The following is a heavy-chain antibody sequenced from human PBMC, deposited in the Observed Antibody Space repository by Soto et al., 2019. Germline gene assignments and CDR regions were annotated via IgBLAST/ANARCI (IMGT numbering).Heavy chain of an antibody. CDR3: ARGNYYYYLDV. J-gene: IGHJ6*03. CDR1: GITLGSNS. V-gene: IGHV3-48*01. CDR2: ISSGSETI. Sequence: GGSLRLSCAASGITLGSNSMNWVRQVPGKGLEWVSYISSGSETIYYADSVKGRFTISRDNAKNSLYLQINSLRAEDTAVYYCARGNYYYYLDVWGKGTTVTVSS.